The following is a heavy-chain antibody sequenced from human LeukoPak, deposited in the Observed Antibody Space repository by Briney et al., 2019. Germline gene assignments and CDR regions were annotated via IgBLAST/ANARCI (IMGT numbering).Heavy chain of an antibody. D-gene: IGHD3-22*01. Sequence: PGGSLRLSCAASGFTFSSYGMHWVRQAPGKGLEWVAVISYDGSNKYYADSVKGRFTISRDNSKNTLYLQMNSLRAEDTAVYYCAKDLDYDSSGFFDYWGQGTLVTVSS. CDR2: ISYDGSNK. CDR3: AKDLDYDSSGFFDY. V-gene: IGHV3-30*18. CDR1: GFTFSSYG. J-gene: IGHJ4*02.